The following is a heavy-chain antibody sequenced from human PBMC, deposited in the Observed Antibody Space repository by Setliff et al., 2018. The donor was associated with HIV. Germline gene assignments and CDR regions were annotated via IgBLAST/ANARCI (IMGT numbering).Heavy chain of an antibody. V-gene: IGHV1-2*02. D-gene: IGHD3-10*01. Sequence: GASVKVSCKTAGYTFTGHFIHWMRQAPGQGLEWMGWINPNSGATDYAWRFEDRVTMTSDTSIRTVYVELSSLRSDDTAVYYCARDTAIGWYGESKMSDFWGQGTLVTVSS. J-gene: IGHJ4*02. CDR1: GYTFTGHF. CDR3: ARDTAIGWYGESKMSDF. CDR2: INPNSGAT.